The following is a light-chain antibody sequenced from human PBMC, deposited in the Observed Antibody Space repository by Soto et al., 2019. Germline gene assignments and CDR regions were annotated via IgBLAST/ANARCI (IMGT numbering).Light chain of an antibody. Sequence: DIQMTQSPSSLSASVGDRVTITCRASQSISSYLNWYQQKPGKAPKLLIYAASSLQSGVPSRFSGSGSGTDFTPNISSLQPEDFATYYCQQSYSTTSVYTFGQGTKLEIK. V-gene: IGKV1-39*01. CDR2: AAS. J-gene: IGKJ2*01. CDR1: QSISSY. CDR3: QQSYSTTSVYT.